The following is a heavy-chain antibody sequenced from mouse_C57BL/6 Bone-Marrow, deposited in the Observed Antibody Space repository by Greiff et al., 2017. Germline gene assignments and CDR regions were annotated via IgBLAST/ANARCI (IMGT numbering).Heavy chain of an antibody. CDR3: ARGPTVVAYYAMDY. J-gene: IGHJ4*01. D-gene: IGHD1-1*01. CDR2: IDPSDSYT. CDR1: GYTFTSYW. Sequence: VQLQQPGAELVMPGASVKLSCKASGYTFTSYWMHWVKQRPGQGLEWIGEIDPSDSYTKYNQKFKGKSTLTVDKSSITAYMQLSSLPSEDSAVYYGARGPTVVAYYAMDYWGQGTSVTVSS. V-gene: IGHV1-69*01.